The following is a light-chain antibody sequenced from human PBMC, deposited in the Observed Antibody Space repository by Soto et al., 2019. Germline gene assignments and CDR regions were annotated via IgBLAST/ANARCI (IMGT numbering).Light chain of an antibody. CDR2: GAS. J-gene: IGKJ4*01. CDR3: QQYGGSPRFT. CDR1: QSVSDNY. Sequence: EIVLTQSPGTLSLSPGERATLSCRASQSVSDNYLAWYQQKPGQAPRLLIYGASSRATGIPDRFSGSGSGTDFTLTISRLESEDFAVYYCQQYGGSPRFTFGGGTKVEIK. V-gene: IGKV3-20*01.